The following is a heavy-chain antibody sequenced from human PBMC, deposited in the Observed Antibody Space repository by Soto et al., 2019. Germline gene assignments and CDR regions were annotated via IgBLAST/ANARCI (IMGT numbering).Heavy chain of an antibody. J-gene: IGHJ4*02. D-gene: IGHD4-17*01. CDR3: ARFSHTDYGGKGSFDY. CDR2: IIPIFGTA. Sequence: QVQLVQSGAEVKKPGSSVKVSCKASGGTFSSYAISWVRQAPGQGLEWMGGIIPIFGTANYAQKFQGRVTITADEXPXTAYMELSSLRSEDTAVYYCARFSHTDYGGKGSFDYWGQGTLVTVSS. CDR1: GGTFSSYA. V-gene: IGHV1-69*12.